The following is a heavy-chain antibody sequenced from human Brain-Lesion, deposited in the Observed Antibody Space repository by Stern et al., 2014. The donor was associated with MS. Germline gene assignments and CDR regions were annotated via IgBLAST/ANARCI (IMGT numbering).Heavy chain of an antibody. Sequence: VQLLESGPGLVKPSQTLSLTCSVSGGSISSGSYYWNWIRQPAGKGLEWIGRIYASGRTNYSPSLKSRVFISGDTSTNQFSLKLSSVTAADAAMYYCVRETGGYTYGDTDFFDFWGQGTLVTVSS. J-gene: IGHJ4*02. CDR2: IYASGRT. CDR1: GGSISSGSYY. D-gene: IGHD5-18*01. V-gene: IGHV4-61*02. CDR3: VRETGGYTYGDTDFFDF.